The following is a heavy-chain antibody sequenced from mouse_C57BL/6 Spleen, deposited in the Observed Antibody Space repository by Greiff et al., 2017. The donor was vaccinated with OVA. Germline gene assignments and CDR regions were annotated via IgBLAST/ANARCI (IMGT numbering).Heavy chain of an antibody. CDR3: ARQGQALYYFDY. D-gene: IGHD3-2*02. V-gene: IGHV5-6*01. CDR1: GFTFSSYG. CDR2: ISSGGSYT. J-gene: IGHJ2*01. Sequence: EVQGVESGGDLVKPGGSLKLSCAASGFTFSSYGMSWVRQTPDKRLEWVATISSGGSYTYYPDSVKGRFTISRDNDKNTRYLQMSSLKSENTAKYYCARQGQALYYFDYGGQGTTLTVSS.